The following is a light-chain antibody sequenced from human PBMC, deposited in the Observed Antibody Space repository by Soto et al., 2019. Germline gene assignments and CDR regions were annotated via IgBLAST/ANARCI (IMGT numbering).Light chain of an antibody. CDR1: QSISNY. Sequence: DIQMTQSPSSLSASVGVRVTITCRASQSISNYLNWYQQKPGKAPNLLIYAASSLQSGVPSRFSGRGSGTDFTLTISSLQPEDFATYFCQQSYSTPRTFGQGTKVDI. CDR2: AAS. V-gene: IGKV1-39*01. CDR3: QQSYSTPRT. J-gene: IGKJ1*01.